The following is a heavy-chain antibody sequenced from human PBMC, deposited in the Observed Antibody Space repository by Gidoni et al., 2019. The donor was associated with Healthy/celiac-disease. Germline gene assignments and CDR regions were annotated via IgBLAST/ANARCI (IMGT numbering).Heavy chain of an antibody. CDR3: ARDRSVGATVPGY. V-gene: IGHV3-30*01. D-gene: IGHD1-26*01. J-gene: IGHJ4*02. CDR1: GLTFSSYA. CDR2: ISYDGSNK. Sequence: QVQLVESGGGVVQPGRSLRLSCAASGLTFSSYAMHWVRQAPGKGLEWVAVISYDGSNKYYADSVKGRFTISRDNSKNTLYLQMNSLRAEDTAVYYCARDRSVGATVPGYWGQGTLVTVSS.